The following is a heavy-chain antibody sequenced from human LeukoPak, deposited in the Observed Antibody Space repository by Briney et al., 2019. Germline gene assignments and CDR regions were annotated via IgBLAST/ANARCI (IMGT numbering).Heavy chain of an antibody. CDR2: IYYSGST. Sequence: SQTLSLTCTVSGGSISSGGYYWSWIRQHPGKGLEWIGYIYYSGSTYYNPSLKSRVTISVDTSKNQFTLKLSSVTAADTAVYYCARDTSRGAFDIWGQGTMVTVSS. J-gene: IGHJ3*02. CDR3: ARDTSRGAFDI. CDR1: GGSISSGGYY. V-gene: IGHV4-31*03.